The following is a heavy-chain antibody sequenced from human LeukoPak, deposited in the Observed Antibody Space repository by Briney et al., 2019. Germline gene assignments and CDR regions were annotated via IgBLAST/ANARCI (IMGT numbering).Heavy chain of an antibody. CDR1: GFTFSSYG. V-gene: IGHV3-30*03. D-gene: IGHD6-19*01. Sequence: GRSLRLSCAASGFTFSSYGMHWVRQAPGKGLEWVAVISYDGSNKYYADSVKGRFTISRDNSKNTLYLQMNSLRAEDTAVYYCARNAGWVSDYWGQGTLVTVSS. CDR2: ISYDGSNK. CDR3: ARNAGWVSDY. J-gene: IGHJ4*02.